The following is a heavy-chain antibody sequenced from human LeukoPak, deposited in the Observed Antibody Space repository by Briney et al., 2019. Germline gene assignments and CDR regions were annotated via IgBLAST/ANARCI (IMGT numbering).Heavy chain of an antibody. CDR3: ARMLGYCSGGSCYYGWFDP. D-gene: IGHD2-15*01. CDR2: IYYSGST. V-gene: IGHV4-39*01. CDR1: GGSISSSSYY. J-gene: IGHJ5*02. Sequence: SETLSLTCTVSGGSISSSSYYWGWIRQPPGKGLEWIGSIYYSGSTYYNPSLKSRVTISVDTSKNQFSLKLSSVTAADTAVYYCARMLGYCSGGSCYYGWFDPWGQGTLVTVSS.